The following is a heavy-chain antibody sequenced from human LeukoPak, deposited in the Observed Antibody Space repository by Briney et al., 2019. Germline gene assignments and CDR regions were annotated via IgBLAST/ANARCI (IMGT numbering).Heavy chain of an antibody. CDR1: GYTFTGYY. J-gene: IGHJ4*02. CDR2: INPNSGGT. V-gene: IGHV1-2*02. D-gene: IGHD4-23*01. Sequence: ASVKVSCKASGYTFTGYYIHWVRQAPGQGLEWMGWINPNSGGTNYAQKFQGRVTMTRDTSISTAYMELSRLRSDDTAVYYCARVARRDYGGNSFGYWGQGTLVTVSS. CDR3: ARVARRDYGGNSFGY.